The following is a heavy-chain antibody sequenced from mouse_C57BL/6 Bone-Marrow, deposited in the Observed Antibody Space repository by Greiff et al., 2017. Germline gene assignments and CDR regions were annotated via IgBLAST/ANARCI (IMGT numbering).Heavy chain of an antibody. D-gene: IGHD2-4*01. V-gene: IGHV1-64*01. CDR3: ARWGDYEDY. Sequence: QVQLQQSGAELVKPGASVKLSCKASGYTFTSYWMHWVKQRPGQGLEWIGMIHPNSGSTNYNEKFKSKATLTVDKSSSTAYMQLSSLASVYSAVYYCARWGDYEDYWGQGTTLTVSS. CDR1: GYTFTSYW. CDR2: IHPNSGST. J-gene: IGHJ2*01.